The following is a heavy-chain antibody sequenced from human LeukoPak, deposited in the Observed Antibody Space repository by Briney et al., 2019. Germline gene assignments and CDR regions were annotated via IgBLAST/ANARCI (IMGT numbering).Heavy chain of an antibody. CDR2: IYSGGST. Sequence: GGSLRLSCAASGFTVSSNYMSWVRQAPGKGLEWASVIYSGGSTYYADSVKGRFTISRDNSKNTLYLQMNSLRAEDTAVYYCARVSGDQRYFDYWGQGTLVTVSS. J-gene: IGHJ4*02. D-gene: IGHD7-27*01. CDR3: ARVSGDQRYFDY. CDR1: GFTVSSNY. V-gene: IGHV3-53*01.